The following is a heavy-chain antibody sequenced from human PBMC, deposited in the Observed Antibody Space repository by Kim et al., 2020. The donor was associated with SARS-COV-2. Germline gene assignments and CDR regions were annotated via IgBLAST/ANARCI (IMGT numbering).Heavy chain of an antibody. CDR3: AKGLGSIFEPECLDY. V-gene: IGHV3-30*18. CDR2: ISYDGSNK. D-gene: IGHD3-3*01. J-gene: IGHJ4*02. CDR1: GFTFSSYG. Sequence: GGSLRLSCAASGFTFSSYGMHWVRQAPGKGLEWVAVISYDGSNKYYADSVKGRFTISRDNSKNTLYLQMNSLRAEDTAVYYCAKGLGSIFEPECLDYWGQGTLVTVSS.